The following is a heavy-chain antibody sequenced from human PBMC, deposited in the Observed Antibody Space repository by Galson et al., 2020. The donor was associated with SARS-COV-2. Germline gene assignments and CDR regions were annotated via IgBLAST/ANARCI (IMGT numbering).Heavy chain of an antibody. CDR1: GDSISGYY. V-gene: IGHV4-59*08. CDR2: IYYTGNT. Sequence: SETLSLTCTVSGDSISGYYWTWIRQPPGQGLEWIGNIYYTGNTKYNPSLKSRVTILIDTSKNQFFLNLNSMTAADTAVYYCARDTPNYGEDVWGQGTTVTVSS. D-gene: IGHD2-15*01. J-gene: IGHJ6*02. CDR3: ARDTPNYGEDV.